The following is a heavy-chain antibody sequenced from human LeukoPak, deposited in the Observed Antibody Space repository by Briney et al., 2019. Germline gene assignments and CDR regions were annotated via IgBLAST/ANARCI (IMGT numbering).Heavy chain of an antibody. D-gene: IGHD3-22*01. CDR2: ISGSGGST. V-gene: IGHV3-23*01. CDR1: GFTFSSYV. Sequence: GGSLRLSCAAPGFTFSSYVMSCVRQAPGKGLEWVSAISGSGGSTYYADSVKGRFTISRDNSKNTLYMQMNSLRAEDTAVYYCAKSHDSSGSYYWGQGTLVTVSS. J-gene: IGHJ4*02. CDR3: AKSHDSSGSYY.